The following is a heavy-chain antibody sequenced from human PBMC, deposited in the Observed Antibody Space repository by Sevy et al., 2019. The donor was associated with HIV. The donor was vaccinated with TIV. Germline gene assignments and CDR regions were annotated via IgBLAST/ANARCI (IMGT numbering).Heavy chain of an antibody. V-gene: IGHV3-23*01. CDR1: GFTFSSYA. D-gene: IGHD3-10*02. Sequence: GGSLRLSCAASGFTFSSYAMSWVRQAPGKGLEWVSAISGGGGSTYYADSVKGRFTISRDNSKNTLYLQMNSLRAEDTAVYYCAKKLLFGATHGDDAFDIWGQGTMVTVSS. CDR3: AKKLLFGATHGDDAFDI. J-gene: IGHJ3*02. CDR2: ISGGGGST.